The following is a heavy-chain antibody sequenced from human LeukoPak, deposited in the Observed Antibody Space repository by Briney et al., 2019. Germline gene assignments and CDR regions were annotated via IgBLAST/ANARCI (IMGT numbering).Heavy chain of an antibody. CDR3: AKGGSSWSSSWYFDL. J-gene: IGHJ2*01. Sequence: PGGSLRLSCAASGFTFSSYAMSWVRQAPGKGLEWVSAISGSGGSTYYADSVKGRFTISRDNSKNTLYLQMNSLRAEDTAVYYCAKGGSSWSSSWYFDLWGRGTLVTVSS. V-gene: IGHV3-23*01. CDR1: GFTFSSYA. D-gene: IGHD6-13*01. CDR2: ISGSGGST.